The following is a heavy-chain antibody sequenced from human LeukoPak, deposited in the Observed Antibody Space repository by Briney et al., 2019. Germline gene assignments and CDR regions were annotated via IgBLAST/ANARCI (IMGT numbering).Heavy chain of an antibody. Sequence: WASVKVSCKASGYTFFSYNINWVRQAPGQGLEWMGWISAYNGNTDHAQKFQGRVTMTTDTSTDTAYMELRSLRSDDTAVYFCASTSMEVGATQFDYWGQGILVTVSS. V-gene: IGHV1-18*01. CDR2: ISAYNGNT. CDR3: ASTSMEVGATQFDY. CDR1: GYTFFSYN. J-gene: IGHJ4*02. D-gene: IGHD1-26*01.